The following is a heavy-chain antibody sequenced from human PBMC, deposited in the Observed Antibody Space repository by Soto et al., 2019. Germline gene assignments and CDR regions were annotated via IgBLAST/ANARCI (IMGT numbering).Heavy chain of an antibody. J-gene: IGHJ4*02. Sequence: QAQLVESGGGVVQPGRSLRLSCAASGFAFSSYGMHWVRQAPGTRLEWVAVISYDGSLQHYADSVKGRFTISRDNSKNMVLLQMSSLRAVDTAVYYCVSDRGYGHASVPYSWGQGTLVSVSS. CDR3: VSDRGYGHASVPYS. V-gene: IGHV3-30*03. D-gene: IGHD5-18*01. CDR2: ISYDGSLQ. CDR1: GFAFSSYG.